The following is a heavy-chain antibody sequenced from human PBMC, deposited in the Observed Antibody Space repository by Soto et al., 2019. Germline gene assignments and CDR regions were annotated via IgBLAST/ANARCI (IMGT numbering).Heavy chain of an antibody. J-gene: IGHJ4*02. D-gene: IGHD2-15*01. V-gene: IGHV3-23*01. CDR3: AKDDILAVSYYFDY. CDR2: ISGSGGST. CDR1: GFTFSSYA. Sequence: EVQLLESGGGLVQPGGSLRLSCAASGFTFSSYAMSWVRQAPGKGLEWVSAISGSGGSTYYADSVKGRFTISRDNSKNTLDLQMNGLRAEDTAVYYCAKDDILAVSYYFDYWGQGTLVTVSS.